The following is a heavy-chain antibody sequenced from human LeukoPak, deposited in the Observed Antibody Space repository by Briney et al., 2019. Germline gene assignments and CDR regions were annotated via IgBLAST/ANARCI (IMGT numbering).Heavy chain of an antibody. Sequence: SETLSLTCTVSGGSISISSYYWDWIRQPPGKGLEWIGSIYYSGSTYYNPSLKSRVTISVDTSKNQFSLKLSSVTAADTAVYYCARRSFQWLVPGWFDPWGQGTLVTVSS. V-gene: IGHV4-39*01. CDR1: GGSISISSYY. CDR3: ARRSFQWLVPGWFDP. D-gene: IGHD6-19*01. J-gene: IGHJ5*02. CDR2: IYYSGST.